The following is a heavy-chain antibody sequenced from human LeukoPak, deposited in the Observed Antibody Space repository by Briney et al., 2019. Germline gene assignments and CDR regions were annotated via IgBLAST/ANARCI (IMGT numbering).Heavy chain of an antibody. CDR1: GFTFSRNG. V-gene: IGHV3-23*01. CDR3: AKTNGYYDL. CDR2: ISGSGDKT. Sequence: PGGSLRLSCAAPGFTFSRNGMSWVRKAPGKGLEWVSSISGSGDKTYYADSVKSRFTISRDNSKSTMYLQMNSLRAEDTAVYHCAKTNGYYDLWGQGTLVIVSS. J-gene: IGHJ4*02. D-gene: IGHD3-22*01.